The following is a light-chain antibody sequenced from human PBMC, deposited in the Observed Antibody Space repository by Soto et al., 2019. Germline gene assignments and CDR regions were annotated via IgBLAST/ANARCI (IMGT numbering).Light chain of an antibody. CDR1: SSDVGGYNF. CDR3: SSYTTATTGV. V-gene: IGLV2-14*01. J-gene: IGLJ3*02. CDR2: EVS. Sequence: QSALTQPASVSGSPGQSITISCTGTSSDVGGYNFVSWYQHHPGKAPKLMIYEVSNRPSGVSNRFSGSKSANTASLTISGLQAEDEADYFCSSYTTATTGVFGGGTKVTVL.